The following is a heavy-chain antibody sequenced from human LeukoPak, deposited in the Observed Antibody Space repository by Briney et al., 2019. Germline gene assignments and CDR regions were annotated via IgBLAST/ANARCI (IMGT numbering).Heavy chain of an antibody. CDR3: ASSRRYGLRWFDP. CDR2: IYYSGST. CDR1: GASISSTTYY. J-gene: IGHJ5*02. Sequence: SETLSLTCTVSGASISSTTYYWGWIRQPPRKGLEWTASIYYSGSTYYNPSLKSRVTISVDTSKNQFSLKLSSVTAADTAVYYCASSRRYGLRWFDPWGQGTLVTVSS. D-gene: IGHD4-17*01. V-gene: IGHV4-39*01.